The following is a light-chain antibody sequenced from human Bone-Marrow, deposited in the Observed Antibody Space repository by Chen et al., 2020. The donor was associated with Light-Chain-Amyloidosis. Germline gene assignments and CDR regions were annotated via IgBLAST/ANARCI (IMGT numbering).Light chain of an antibody. CDR2: DVN. J-gene: IGLJ3*02. CDR3: SSYAGTYTWV. CDR1: SSDVGAYTY. V-gene: IGLV2-11*01. Sequence: QSALTQPRSVSGSLGRSVTISCIGTSSDVGAYTYVSWYQQHPGKAPKLIIYDVNTPPSGVPDRFSGSPSGGTASLTISRLQADDESDYFCSSYAGTYTWVFGGGTKLTVL.